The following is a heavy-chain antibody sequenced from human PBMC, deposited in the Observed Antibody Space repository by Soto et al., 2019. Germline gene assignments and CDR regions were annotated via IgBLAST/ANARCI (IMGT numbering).Heavy chain of an antibody. CDR3: ARGPAKGDYYYYYYYMDV. CDR2: IYYSGST. J-gene: IGHJ6*03. V-gene: IGHV4-39*01. CDR1: GGSISSSSYY. D-gene: IGHD4-17*01. Sequence: SETLSLTCTVSGGSISSSSYYWGWIRQPPGKGLEWIGSIYYSGSTYYNPSLKSRVTISVDTSKNQFSLKLSSVTAADTAVYYCARGPAKGDYYYYYYYMDVWGKGTTVTVSS.